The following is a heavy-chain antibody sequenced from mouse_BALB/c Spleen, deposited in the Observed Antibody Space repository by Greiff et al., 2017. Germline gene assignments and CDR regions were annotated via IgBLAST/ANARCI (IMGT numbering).Heavy chain of an antibody. V-gene: IGHV1-80*01. J-gene: IGHJ1*01. D-gene: IGHD2-3*01. CDR2: LYPGDGDT. CDR1: GYAFSSYW. CDR3: ARSYDGQTGYFDV. Sequence: QGQLQQSGAELVRPGSSVKISCKASGYAFSSYWMNWVKQRPGQGLEWIGQLYPGDGDTNYNGKFKGKATLTADKSSSTAYMQLSSLTSEDSAVYFCARSYDGQTGYFDVGGAGTTVTVSS.